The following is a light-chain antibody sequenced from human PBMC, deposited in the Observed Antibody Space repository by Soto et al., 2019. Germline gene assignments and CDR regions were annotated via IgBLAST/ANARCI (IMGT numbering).Light chain of an antibody. V-gene: IGLV1-51*01. Sequence: QSVLTQPPSVSAAPGQTVTISCSGSSSNIGNNYVSWYQQLQGTAPKLLIYDNNKRPSGSPARFSCSKSCTTATLGITGLQTGDEADYYCGTWYSSLGGRVFGGGTKLTVL. CDR3: GTWYSSLGGRV. CDR2: DNN. J-gene: IGLJ2*01. CDR1: SSNIGNNY.